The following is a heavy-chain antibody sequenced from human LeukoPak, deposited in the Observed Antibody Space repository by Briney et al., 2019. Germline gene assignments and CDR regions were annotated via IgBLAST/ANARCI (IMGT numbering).Heavy chain of an antibody. D-gene: IGHD3-3*01. V-gene: IGHV3-23*01. Sequence: GGSLRLSCVASGFIFSDYGMNWVRQAPGKGLEWVSGISDGGGRIYSVDSVKGRFTISRDNSKNTLYLQMNSLRVDDTAIYYCAKGSRFPDFWGQGTLVIVSS. J-gene: IGHJ4*02. CDR2: ISDGGGRI. CDR1: GFIFSDYG. CDR3: AKGSRFPDF.